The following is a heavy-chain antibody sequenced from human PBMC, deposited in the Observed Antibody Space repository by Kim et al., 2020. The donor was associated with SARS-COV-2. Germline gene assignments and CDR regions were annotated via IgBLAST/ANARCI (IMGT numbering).Heavy chain of an antibody. V-gene: IGHV3-7*01. J-gene: IGHJ3*02. D-gene: IGHD6-6*01. CDR3: ARGEYSQHAFDI. Sequence: YYVDSVKGRFTISRDNAKNSLYLQMNSLRAEDTAVYYCARGEYSQHAFDIWGQGTMVTVSS.